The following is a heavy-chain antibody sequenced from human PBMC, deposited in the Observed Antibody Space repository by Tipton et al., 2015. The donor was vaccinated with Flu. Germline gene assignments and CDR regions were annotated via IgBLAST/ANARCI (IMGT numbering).Heavy chain of an antibody. CDR1: GGSISSSSYY. D-gene: IGHD6-13*01. Sequence: TLSLTCTVSGGSISSSSYYWGWIRQPPGKGLEWIGSIYYSGSTYYNPSLKSRVTISVDTSKNQFSLKLSSVTAADTAVYYCARLGLGAAAGSNYFDYWGQGTLVTVSS. J-gene: IGHJ4*02. V-gene: IGHV4-39*07. CDR3: ARLGLGAAAGSNYFDY. CDR2: IYYSGST.